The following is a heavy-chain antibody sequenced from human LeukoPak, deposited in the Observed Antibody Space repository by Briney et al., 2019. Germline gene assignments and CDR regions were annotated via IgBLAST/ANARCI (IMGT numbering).Heavy chain of an antibody. CDR2: VRTRGDPT. CDR3: VRDVDYAFDY. V-gene: IGHV3-48*01. J-gene: IGHJ4*02. CDR1: GFRFDSYP. D-gene: IGHD4-17*01. Sequence: PGGSLRLSCAASGFRFDSYPMNWVRQPPGKGMEWLSNVRTRGDPTSYADSVRGRFTISRDNAKKSLFLQINSLRVEDTAVYFCVRDVDYAFDYWGQGVLVLVSS.